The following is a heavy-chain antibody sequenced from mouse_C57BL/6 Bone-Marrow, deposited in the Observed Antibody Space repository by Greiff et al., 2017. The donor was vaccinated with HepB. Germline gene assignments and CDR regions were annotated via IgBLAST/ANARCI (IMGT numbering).Heavy chain of an antibody. D-gene: IGHD1-1*02. V-gene: IGHV1-9*01. CDR2: ILPGSGST. CDR3: ARWAGKGWFLYYYAMDY. CDR1: GYTFTGYW. J-gene: IGHJ4*01. Sequence: QVHVTQSGAELMKPGASVKLSCKATGYTFTGYWIEWVKQRPGHGLEWIGEILPGSGSTNYNEKFKGKATFTADTSSNTAYMQVSSLTTEDSAIYYGARWAGKGWFLYYYAMDYWGQGTAVTVSS.